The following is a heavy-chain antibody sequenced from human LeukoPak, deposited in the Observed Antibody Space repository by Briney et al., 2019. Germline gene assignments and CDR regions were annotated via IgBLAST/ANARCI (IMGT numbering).Heavy chain of an antibody. D-gene: IGHD6-13*01. CDR2: ISTYNANT. CDR1: GYTFTSYG. Sequence: GASVKVSCKASGYTFTSYGISWVRQAPGQGLEWMAWISTYNANTKYAQKFQGRVAVTTDTSTSTAYMELRNLRFDDTAFYYCARVISSSWYHHDHWGQGTLSPSPQ. V-gene: IGHV1-18*01. J-gene: IGHJ4*02. CDR3: ARVISSSWYHHDH.